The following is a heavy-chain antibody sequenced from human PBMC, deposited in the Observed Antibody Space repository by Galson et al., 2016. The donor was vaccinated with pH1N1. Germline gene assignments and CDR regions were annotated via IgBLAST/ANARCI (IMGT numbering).Heavy chain of an antibody. CDR3: AREDCSSGPCPLDS. CDR1: GGSISSNDYY. J-gene: IGHJ4*02. D-gene: IGHD2-15*01. V-gene: IGHV4-39*07. Sequence: SETLSLTCTVSGGSISSNDYYWTWIRQPPGKGLEWIGTIYSSGSTYDNLSLKSRVTISVDTSKNQFSLKLSSVTAADTAVYYCAREDCSSGPCPLDSWGQGTLVIVSS. CDR2: IYSSGST.